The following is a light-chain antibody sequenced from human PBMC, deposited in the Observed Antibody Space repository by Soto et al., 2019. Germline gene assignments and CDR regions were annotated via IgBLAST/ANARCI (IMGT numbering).Light chain of an antibody. Sequence: QSVLTQPPSASGTPGQRVTISCSGSSSNIGSNTVNWYQQLPGTAPKLLIYSNNQRPSGVPDRFSGSKSGTSASLAISGLQSEDEADYYCAAWDDSLTSYVFGTGTKLTVI. V-gene: IGLV1-44*01. J-gene: IGLJ1*01. CDR1: SSNIGSNT. CDR3: AAWDDSLTSYV. CDR2: SNN.